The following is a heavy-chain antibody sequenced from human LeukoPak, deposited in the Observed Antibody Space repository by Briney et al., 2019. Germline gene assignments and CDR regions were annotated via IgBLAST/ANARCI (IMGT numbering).Heavy chain of an antibody. CDR1: GYTFTSYD. CDR3: ARVDGYQYYFDY. D-gene: IGHD2-2*01. CDR2: ISAYNGNT. V-gene: IGHV1-18*01. Sequence: ASVKVSCKASGYTFTSYDINWVRQAPGQGLEWMGWISAYNGNTNYAQKLQGRVTMTTDTSTSTAYMELRSLRSDDTAVYYCARVDGYQYYFDYWGQGTLVTVSS. J-gene: IGHJ4*02.